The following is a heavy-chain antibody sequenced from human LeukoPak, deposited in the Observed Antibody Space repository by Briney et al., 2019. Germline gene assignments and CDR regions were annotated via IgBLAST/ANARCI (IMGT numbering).Heavy chain of an antibody. CDR1: GYRFTGYY. J-gene: IGHJ4*02. CDR3: ARDPGHDTSNYGGLDF. CDR2: INPKSGDP. V-gene: IGHV1-2*02. Sequence: ASVKVSCKTSGYRFTGYYMHWVRQAPGQGLEWMGWINPKSGDPIYVQKFQGRVTLTRDTSIDTVYSELSSLKSDDTAVYYCARDPGHDTSNYGGLDFWGQGTLVTVSS. D-gene: IGHD4-11*01.